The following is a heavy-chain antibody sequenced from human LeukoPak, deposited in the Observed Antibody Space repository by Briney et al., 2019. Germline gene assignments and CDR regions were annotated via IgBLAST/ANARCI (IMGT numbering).Heavy chain of an antibody. Sequence: GGSLRLSCATSGFTFRSHWMHWVRQVPGEGLVWVSRINSEGSSTNYAGSVKGLFTISRDNTKNTMYLQMNSLRAEDTAVYYCARGPHKDNSGYYGNDYWGRKPWSPSPQ. CDR3: ARGPHKDNSGYYGNDY. J-gene: IGHJ4*02. CDR2: INSEGSST. D-gene: IGHD3-22*01. V-gene: IGHV3-74*01. CDR1: GFTFRSHW.